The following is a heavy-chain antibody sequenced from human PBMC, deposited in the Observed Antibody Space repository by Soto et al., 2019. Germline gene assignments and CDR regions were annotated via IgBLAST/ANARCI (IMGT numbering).Heavy chain of an antibody. V-gene: IGHV1-8*01. CDR2: MNPNSGNT. CDR3: ARRDCSSTSCPDGMYV. D-gene: IGHD2-2*01. J-gene: IGHJ6*02. CDR1: GYTFTSYD. Sequence: QVQLVQSGAEVKKPGASVKVSCKASGYTFTSYDINWVRQATGQGLEWMGWMNPNSGNTGYAQKYQGRVTMTRNTSISTAYMELSSLRSEDTAVYYCARRDCSSTSCPDGMYVRGQGTTVTGSS.